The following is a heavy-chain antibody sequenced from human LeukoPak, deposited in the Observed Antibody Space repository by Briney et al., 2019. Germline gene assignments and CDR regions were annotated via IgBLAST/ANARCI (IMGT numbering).Heavy chain of an antibody. V-gene: IGHV1-46*01. CDR3: ARDEGSRIQLWLW. Sequence: GASVKVSCKAFGYTFTSNYMRWVRQAPGQGPEWMGVISPSGGSTTYAQKFQGRVTLTRDMSTSTDYLELSSLRSEDTAVYYCARDEGSRIQLWLWWGQGTLVTVSS. J-gene: IGHJ4*02. CDR1: GYTFTSNY. D-gene: IGHD5-18*01. CDR2: ISPSGGST.